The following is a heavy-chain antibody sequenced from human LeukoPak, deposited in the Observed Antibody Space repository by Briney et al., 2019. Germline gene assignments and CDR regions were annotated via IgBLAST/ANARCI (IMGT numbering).Heavy chain of an antibody. J-gene: IGHJ3*01. CDR3: ARGSPSRERQPFHF. Sequence: SVKVSCKASGGTFSSYAISWVRQAPGQGLEWMGGIIPIFGTANYAQKFQGRVTITTDESTSTAYMELSSLRSEDTAVYYCARGSPSRERQPFHFWGQGTMVTVSS. V-gene: IGHV1-69*05. D-gene: IGHD5-18*01. CDR2: IIPIFGTA. CDR1: GGTFSSYA.